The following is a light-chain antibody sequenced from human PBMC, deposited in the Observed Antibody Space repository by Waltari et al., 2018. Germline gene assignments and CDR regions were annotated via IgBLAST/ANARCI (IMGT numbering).Light chain of an antibody. CDR1: NSDIGTYNY. CDR3: SSYAGSNTLV. CDR2: EVN. V-gene: IGLV2-8*01. Sequence: LTQPHSVSESPGKTVTISCSGTNSDIGTYNYVSWFQQHPGRAPKLLIYEVNKRPSGVPDRFSGSKSDNRASLTVSGLQADDEAVYHCSSYAGSNTLVFGGGTRLTVL. J-gene: IGLJ2*01.